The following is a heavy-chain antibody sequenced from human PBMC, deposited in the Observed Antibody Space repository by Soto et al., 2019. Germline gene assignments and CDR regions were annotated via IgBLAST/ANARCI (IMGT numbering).Heavy chain of an antibody. Sequence: QVQLVESGGGVVQPGRSLRLSCAASGFTFSSYAMHWVRQAPGKGLEWVAVISYDGSNKYYADSVKGRFTISRDNSKNTLYLQMNRLRAGDTAVYYCARDPQWLDIDYWGQGTLVTVSS. V-gene: IGHV3-30-3*01. CDR3: ARDPQWLDIDY. J-gene: IGHJ4*02. CDR2: ISYDGSNK. D-gene: IGHD6-19*01. CDR1: GFTFSSYA.